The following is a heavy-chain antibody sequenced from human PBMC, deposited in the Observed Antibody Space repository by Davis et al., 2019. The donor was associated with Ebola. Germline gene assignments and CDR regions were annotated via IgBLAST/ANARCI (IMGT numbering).Heavy chain of an antibody. CDR1: GFTFSDYY. Sequence: GESLKISCAASGFTFSDYYMSWIRQAPGKGLEWVSYISSSGSTIYYADSVQGRFTISRDNAKNSLYLQMNSLRAEDTAVYYCARDRVLLWFSGVRRSFDYYGMDVWGQGTTVTVSS. J-gene: IGHJ6*02. CDR2: ISSSGSTI. V-gene: IGHV3-11*01. D-gene: IGHD3-10*01. CDR3: ARDRVLLWFSGVRRSFDYYGMDV.